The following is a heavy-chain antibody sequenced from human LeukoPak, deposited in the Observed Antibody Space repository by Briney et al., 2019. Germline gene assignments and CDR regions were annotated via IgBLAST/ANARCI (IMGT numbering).Heavy chain of an antibody. CDR2: ISSGSSYI. CDR1: GFTVSVNY. V-gene: IGHV3-11*06. Sequence: GGSLRLSCAASGFTVSVNYMSWVRQAPGKGLEWVSSISSGSSYINYADSVKGRFTISRDNAKNSLHLQMNSLRAEDTAMYYCARDRGQQPPDYWGQGTLVTVSS. D-gene: IGHD6-13*01. CDR3: ARDRGQQPPDY. J-gene: IGHJ4*02.